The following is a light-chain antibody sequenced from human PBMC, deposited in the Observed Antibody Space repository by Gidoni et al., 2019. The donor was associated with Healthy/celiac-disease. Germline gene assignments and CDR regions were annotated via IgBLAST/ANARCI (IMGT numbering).Light chain of an antibody. J-gene: IGKJ2*01. CDR2: DAS. CDR1: QSVSSY. CDR3: QQRSNWPPYT. V-gene: IGKV3-11*01. Sequence: ESVLTQSPATLSLSPGERATLSCRASQSVSSYLAWYQQKPGQAPRLLIYDASNRATGLPASSSGSGSGTDFTLTISSLEPEDFAVYYCQQRSNWPPYTFGQGTKLEIK.